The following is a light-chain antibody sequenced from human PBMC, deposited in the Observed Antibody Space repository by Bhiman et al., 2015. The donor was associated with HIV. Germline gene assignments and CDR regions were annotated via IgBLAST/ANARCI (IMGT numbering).Light chain of an antibody. Sequence: QSALTQPPSASGSPGQSVAISCTGTTSDFGGYNYVSWYQQHPGKAPKLMIYEVNKRPSGVPDRFSGSKSGNTASLTVSGLQAEDEAHYCSSYRVFGGGTKLTVL. J-gene: IGLJ3*02. CDR2: EVN. CDR3: SSYRV. CDR1: TSDFGGYNY. V-gene: IGLV2-8*01.